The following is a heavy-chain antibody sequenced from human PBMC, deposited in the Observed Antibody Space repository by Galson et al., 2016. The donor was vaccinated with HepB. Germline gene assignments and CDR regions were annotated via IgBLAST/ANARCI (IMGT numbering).Heavy chain of an antibody. J-gene: IGHJ4*02. D-gene: IGHD1-1*01. V-gene: IGHV1-69*06. CDR2: IIPFLDTG. CDR3: ASNRAFNFAYLAY. CDR1: GDTLNSYA. Sequence: SVKVSCKASGDTLNSYAVAWVRQAPGQGLEWMGGIIPFLDTGKNAQKFQGRHTVTADKSTSTVYMELSSLRSDDTAVYFCASNRAFNFAYLAYWGQGTLVTVSS.